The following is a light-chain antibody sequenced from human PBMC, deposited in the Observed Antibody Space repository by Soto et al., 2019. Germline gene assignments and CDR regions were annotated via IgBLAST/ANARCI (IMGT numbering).Light chain of an antibody. CDR3: QQYNDWPPLT. CDR1: QSVSNN. V-gene: IGKV3-15*01. CDR2: GAS. Sequence: EIVMTQSPGTLSVSPGERATLSCRASQSVSNNLAWYRQKPGQAPRLPIYGASTRANGIPARFSGSGSGTEFTLTINGLQSEDFAIYFCQQYNDWPPLTFGGGTKV. J-gene: IGKJ4*01.